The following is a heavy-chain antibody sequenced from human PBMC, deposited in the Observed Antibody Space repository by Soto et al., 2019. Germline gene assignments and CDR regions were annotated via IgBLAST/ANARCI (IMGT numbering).Heavy chain of an antibody. CDR1: GFTFEDYA. CDR2: ISWNSGAI. Sequence: EVQLVESGGGLVQPGRSLRLSCAVSGFTFEDYAMIWVRQVPGKGLECVSSISWNSGAIDYAASVKGRFTISRDNAKKSLYLEMNNLRVEDTALYYCAKGARSGWPWYFDLWGRGTLVTVSS. D-gene: IGHD6-19*01. V-gene: IGHV3-9*01. J-gene: IGHJ2*01. CDR3: AKGARSGWPWYFDL.